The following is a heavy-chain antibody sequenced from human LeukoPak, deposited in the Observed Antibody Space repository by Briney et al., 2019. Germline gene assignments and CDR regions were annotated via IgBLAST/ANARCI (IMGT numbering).Heavy chain of an antibody. CDR3: ARDKVTVTGNWFDP. D-gene: IGHD4-17*01. CDR1: GDSIISGDYC. Sequence: SETLSLTCTVSGDSIISGDYCWSWVRQFPGRGLEWIGYIYYTGSTYYNPSLKSRVSISVDTSKGQFSLHLSSVTAADTAVYYCARDKVTVTGNWFDPWGQGTLVTVSS. J-gene: IGHJ5*02. V-gene: IGHV4-31*03. CDR2: IYYTGST.